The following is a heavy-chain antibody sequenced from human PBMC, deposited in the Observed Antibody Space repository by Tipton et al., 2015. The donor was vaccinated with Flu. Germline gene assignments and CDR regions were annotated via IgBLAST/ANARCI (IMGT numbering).Heavy chain of an antibody. CDR3: ARDPSLGMPEYFDS. D-gene: IGHD2-2*01. Sequence: TLSLTCIVSTGSLSSYYWNWIRQSPGRGLEWIGYIYNGVYTKYNPSLQSRVTISADTSKNQFSLRLNSVTAADTAVYFCARDPSLGMPEYFDSWGQGTLVTVSS. CDR2: IYNGVYT. J-gene: IGHJ4*02. V-gene: IGHV4-59*01. CDR1: TGSLSSYY.